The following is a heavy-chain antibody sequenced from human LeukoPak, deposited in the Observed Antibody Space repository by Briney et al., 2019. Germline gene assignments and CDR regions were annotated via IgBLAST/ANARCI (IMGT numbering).Heavy chain of an antibody. J-gene: IGHJ3*02. Sequence: PSGTLSLTCAVYGGSFSGYYWSWIRQPPGKGLEWIGEINHSGSTNYNPSLKSRVTISVDTSKNQFSLKLSSVTAAYTAVYYCASLWPYQLSAFDIWGQGTMVTVSS. CDR3: ASLWPYQLSAFDI. V-gene: IGHV4-34*01. D-gene: IGHD2-2*01. CDR1: GGSFSGYY. CDR2: INHSGST.